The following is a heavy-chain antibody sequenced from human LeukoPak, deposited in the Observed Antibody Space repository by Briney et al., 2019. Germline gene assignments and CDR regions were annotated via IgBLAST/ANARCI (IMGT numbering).Heavy chain of an antibody. D-gene: IGHD6-13*01. V-gene: IGHV3-7*03. CDR1: GFTFSSYW. CDR3: AREPGSIAAAGTFDY. Sequence: PGGSLRLSWAASGFTFSSYWMSWVRQAPEKGLEWVANIKQDGSEKYYVDSVKGRFTISRDNAKNSLYLQMNSLRAEDTAVYYCAREPGSIAAAGTFDYWGQGTLVTVSS. CDR2: IKQDGSEK. J-gene: IGHJ4*02.